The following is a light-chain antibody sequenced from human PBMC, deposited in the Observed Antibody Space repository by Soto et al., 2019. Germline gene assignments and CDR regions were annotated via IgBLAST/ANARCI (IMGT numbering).Light chain of an antibody. V-gene: IGKV3D-15*01. CDR1: QSVSSN. J-gene: IGKJ4*01. CDR2: GAS. Sequence: EIVMTQSPATLSVSPGERATLSCRASQSVSSNLAWYQQKPGQAPRLLIYGASTRATGIPARFSGSGSGTDFTLTINSLQPEDFAVYFCQQRSNWPRLTFGGGTKVDIK. CDR3: QQRSNWPRLT.